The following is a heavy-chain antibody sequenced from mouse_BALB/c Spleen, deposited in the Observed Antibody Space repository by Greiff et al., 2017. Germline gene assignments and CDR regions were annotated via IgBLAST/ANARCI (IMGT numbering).Heavy chain of an antibody. D-gene: IGHD2-2*01. CDR2: ISYSGST. CDR1: GYSITSDYA. CDR3: AGGYDFDV. V-gene: IGHV3-2*02. Sequence: VQLQQSGPGLVKPSQSLSLTCTVTGYSITSDYAWNWIRQFPGNKLEWMGYISYSGSTSYNPSLKSRISITRDTSKNQFFLQLNSVTTEDTATYYCAGGYDFDVWGAGTTVTVSS. J-gene: IGHJ1*01.